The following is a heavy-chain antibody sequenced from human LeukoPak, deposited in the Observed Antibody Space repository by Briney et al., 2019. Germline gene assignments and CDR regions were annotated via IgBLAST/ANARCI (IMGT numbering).Heavy chain of an antibody. D-gene: IGHD4-23*01. CDR1: GYTFTSYG. CDR2: INPNSGGT. V-gene: IGHV1-2*02. CDR3: ARSSDYGGSDY. Sequence: ASVKVSCKASGYTFTSYGISWVRQAPGQGLEWMGWINPNSGGTNYAQKFQGRVTMTRDTSISTAYMELSRLRSDDTAVYYCARSSDYGGSDYWGQGTLVTVSS. J-gene: IGHJ4*02.